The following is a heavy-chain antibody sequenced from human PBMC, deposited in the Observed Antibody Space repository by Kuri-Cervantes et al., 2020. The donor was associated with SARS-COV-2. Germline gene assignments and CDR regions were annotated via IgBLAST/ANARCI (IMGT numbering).Heavy chain of an antibody. CDR3: AREGVDIVGAPHDAFDI. CDR1: GFTFSSYS. J-gene: IGHJ3*02. Sequence: GESLKISCAASGFTFSSYSMNWVRQAPGKGLEWVSYISSSSSTIYYADSVKGRFTISRDNAKNSLYLQMNSLRAEDTAVYYCAREGVDIVGAPHDAFDIWGQGTMVTVSS. CDR2: ISSSSSTI. V-gene: IGHV3-48*01. D-gene: IGHD1-26*01.